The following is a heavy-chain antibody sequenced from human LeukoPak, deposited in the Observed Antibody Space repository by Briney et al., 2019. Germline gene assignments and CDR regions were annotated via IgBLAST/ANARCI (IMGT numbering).Heavy chain of an antibody. D-gene: IGHD2-2*01. CDR1: GYTFTSYG. V-gene: IGHV1-18*01. CDR2: ISAYNGNT. CDR3: ARVHCSSTSCYSSYWYFDL. J-gene: IGHJ2*01. Sequence: ASVKVSCKASGYTFTSYGISWVRQAPGQGLEWMGWISAYNGNTNYAQKLQGRVTMTTDTSTSTAYMELRSLRSDDTAVYYCARVHCSSTSCYSSYWYFDLWGRGTLVTASS.